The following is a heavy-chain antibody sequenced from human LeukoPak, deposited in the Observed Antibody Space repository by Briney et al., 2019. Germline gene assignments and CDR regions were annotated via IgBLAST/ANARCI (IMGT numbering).Heavy chain of an antibody. J-gene: IGHJ4*02. Sequence: SETLSLTCTVSGGSISSYYWSWIRQPPGKGLEWIGYIYYSGSTNYNPSLKSRVTISVDTSKNQFSLKLSSVTAADTAVYYCARSEYTSGWYPPDYWGQGTLVTVSS. D-gene: IGHD6-19*01. V-gene: IGHV4-59*01. CDR3: ARSEYTSGWYPPDY. CDR2: IYYSGST. CDR1: GGSISSYY.